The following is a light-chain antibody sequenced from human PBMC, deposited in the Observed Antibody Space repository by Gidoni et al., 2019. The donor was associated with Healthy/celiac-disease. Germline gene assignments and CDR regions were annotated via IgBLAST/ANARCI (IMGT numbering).Light chain of an antibody. CDR2: DAS. V-gene: IGKV3-11*01. Sequence: ELVLTQSPATLSLSPGERATLSCRASQSVSSYLAWYQQKPGQAPRLLIYDASSGSGTDFTLTISSLEPEDFAVYYCQQRSNWPPIFTFGPGTKVDIK. CDR3: QQRSNWPPIFT. J-gene: IGKJ3*01. CDR1: QSVSSY.